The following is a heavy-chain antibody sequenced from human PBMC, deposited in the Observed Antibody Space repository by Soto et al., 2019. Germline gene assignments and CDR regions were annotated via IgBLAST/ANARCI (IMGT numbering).Heavy chain of an antibody. V-gene: IGHV3-48*01. CDR3: ARGDTIFGVVSNFDY. D-gene: IGHD3-3*01. Sequence: EVQLVESGGGLVQPGGSLRLSCAASGFTFSSYSMNWVRQAPGKGLEWVSYIMSSSSTKYYADSVKGRFTISRDNAKNSLYLQMNSLRAEDTAVYYCARGDTIFGVVSNFDYRGQGTLVTVSS. CDR1: GFTFSSYS. J-gene: IGHJ4*02. CDR2: IMSSSSTK.